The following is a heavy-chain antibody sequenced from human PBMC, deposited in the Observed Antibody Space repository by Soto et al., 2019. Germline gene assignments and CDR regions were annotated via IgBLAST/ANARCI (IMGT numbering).Heavy chain of an antibody. CDR2: IYYSGST. J-gene: IGHJ5*02. CDR3: ARHTWRLQLRYNWFDP. V-gene: IGHV4-59*08. D-gene: IGHD5-12*01. CDR1: GGSISSYY. Sequence: PSETLSLTCTVSGGSISSYYWSWIRQPPGKGLEWIGYIYYSGSTNCNPSLKSRVTISVDTSKNQFSLKLSSVTAADTAVYYCARHTWRLQLRYNWFDPWGQGTLVTVSS.